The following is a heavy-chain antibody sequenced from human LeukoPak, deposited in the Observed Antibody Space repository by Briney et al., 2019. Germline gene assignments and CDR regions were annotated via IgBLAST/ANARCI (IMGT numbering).Heavy chain of an antibody. Sequence: PGGSLRLSCAASGFTFSSYAMSWVRQAPGKGLEWVSAISGSGGSTYYADSVKGRFTISRDNSKNTLYLQMNSLRAEDTAVYYCAKDSCSSTSCRVYFDYWGQGTLVTVSS. J-gene: IGHJ4*02. D-gene: IGHD2-2*01. CDR3: AKDSCSSTSCRVYFDY. CDR2: ISGSGGST. CDR1: GFTFSSYA. V-gene: IGHV3-23*01.